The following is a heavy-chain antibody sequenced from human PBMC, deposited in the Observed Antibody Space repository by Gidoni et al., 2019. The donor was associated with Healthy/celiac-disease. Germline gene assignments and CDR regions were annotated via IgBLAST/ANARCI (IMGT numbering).Heavy chain of an antibody. CDR3: AKDPYDDGSGSYTGWFDP. Sequence: AASGFTFSFYARRWVRQAPGKGLEWVSAISGSGGSTYYADSVKGGFTISRDNSKNTLYLQMNSLRAEDTAVYYCAKDPYDDGSGSYTGWFDPWGQGTLVTVSS. CDR2: ISGSGGST. V-gene: IGHV3-23*01. D-gene: IGHD3-10*01. CDR1: GFTFSFYA. J-gene: IGHJ5*02.